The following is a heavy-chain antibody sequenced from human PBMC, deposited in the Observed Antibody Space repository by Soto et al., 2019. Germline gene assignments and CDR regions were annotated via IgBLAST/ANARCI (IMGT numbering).Heavy chain of an antibody. Sequence: ASVKVSCKVSGYSLTELSIHWVRQAPGEGLEWMGGYDLEKGETIYAQKFQGRVTITRDTSAITAYMELSNLRSEDTAVYYCVRDWTHYDSSGPGDYWGQGTLVTVSS. V-gene: IGHV1-24*01. CDR2: YDLEKGET. J-gene: IGHJ4*02. CDR3: VRDWTHYDSSGPGDY. CDR1: GYSLTELS. D-gene: IGHD3-22*01.